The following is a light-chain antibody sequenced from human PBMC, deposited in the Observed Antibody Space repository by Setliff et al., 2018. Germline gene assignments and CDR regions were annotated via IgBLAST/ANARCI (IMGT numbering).Light chain of an antibody. CDR1: NTDVGAYNF. V-gene: IGLV2-14*03. Sequence: QSVLTQPASVSGPHGQSITISCTGTNTDVGAYNFVFWYQQHPGKAPRLIIHGVNERPSGISDRFSGSKSGNTASLIISGLQTEDEADYYCCSYGGNYDVFGTGTKVTVL. CDR2: GVN. CDR3: CSYGGNYDV. J-gene: IGLJ1*01.